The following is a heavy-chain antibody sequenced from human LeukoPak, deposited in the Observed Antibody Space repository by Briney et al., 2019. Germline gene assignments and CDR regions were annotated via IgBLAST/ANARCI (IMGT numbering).Heavy chain of an antibody. CDR2: ISWNSGSI. Sequence: GGSLRLSCAASGFTFDDYAMHWVRQAPGKGLEWVSGISWNSGSIGYADSVKGRFTISRDNAKNSLYLQMNSLRAEDTAVYYCAKLDQLRFLEWLFNAFDIWGQGTMVTVSS. V-gene: IGHV3-9*01. CDR3: AKLDQLRFLEWLFNAFDI. CDR1: GFTFDDYA. D-gene: IGHD3-3*01. J-gene: IGHJ3*02.